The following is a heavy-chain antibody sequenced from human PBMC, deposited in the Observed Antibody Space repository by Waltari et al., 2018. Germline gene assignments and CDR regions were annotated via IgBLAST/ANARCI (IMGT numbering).Heavy chain of an antibody. CDR3: ARQAARNFDY. CDR2: INPNTGGT. J-gene: IGHJ4*02. Sequence: QVQLVQSGAEVKKPGASVNVSCKASGYNFIGYYIHWVRQAPGQGLEWMGWINPNTGGTKYAQKYQGRVTLTRDTSISTAYVELSSLGSDDMAVFYCARQAARNFDYWGQGTLVTVSS. CDR1: GYNFIGYY. V-gene: IGHV1-2*02.